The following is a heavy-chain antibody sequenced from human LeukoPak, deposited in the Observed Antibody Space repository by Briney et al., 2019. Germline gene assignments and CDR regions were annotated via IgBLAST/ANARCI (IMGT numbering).Heavy chain of an antibody. J-gene: IGHJ4*02. CDR3: ARDCSGGSCYDY. CDR1: GGTFSSYT. D-gene: IGHD2-15*01. CDR2: IIPILGIA. Sequence: SVMVSCKASGGTFSSYTISWVRQAPGQGLEWMGRIIPILGIANYAQKFQGRVTITADKSTSTAYMELSSLRSEDTAVYYCARDCSGGSCYDYWGQGTLVTVSS. V-gene: IGHV1-69*04.